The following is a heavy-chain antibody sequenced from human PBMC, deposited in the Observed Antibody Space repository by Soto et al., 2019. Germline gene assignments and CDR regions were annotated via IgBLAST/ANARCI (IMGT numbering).Heavy chain of an antibody. CDR2: ISNDGSNK. CDR3: GAGQYFSDY. CDR1: GFSFSSYG. J-gene: IGHJ4*02. Sequence: VQLVESEGGVVQPGRSLRLSCAASGFSFSSYGMHWVRQTPGKGLEWVALISNDGSNKYYADSVKGRFTISRDNSKNTMYLQMNSLRDEDTAVYYAGAGQYFSDYWGQGTLVTVSS. D-gene: IGHD6-13*01. V-gene: IGHV3-30*03.